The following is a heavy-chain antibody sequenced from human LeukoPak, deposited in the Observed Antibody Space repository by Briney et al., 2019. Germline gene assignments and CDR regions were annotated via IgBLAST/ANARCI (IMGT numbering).Heavy chain of an antibody. Sequence: GGSLRLSCAASGFTFSSYGMHWVRQAPGKGLEWVAVISYDGSNKYYADSVKGRFTISRDNSKNTLYLQMNSLRAEDTAVHYCATPNQNYYYDSSGYYSQTYYFDYWGQGTLVTVSS. D-gene: IGHD3-22*01. CDR3: ATPNQNYYYDSSGYYSQTYYFDY. V-gene: IGHV3-30*03. CDR1: GFTFSSYG. J-gene: IGHJ4*02. CDR2: ISYDGSNK.